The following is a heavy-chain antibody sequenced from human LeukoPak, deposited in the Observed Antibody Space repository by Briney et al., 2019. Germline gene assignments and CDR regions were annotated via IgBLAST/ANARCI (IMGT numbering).Heavy chain of an antibody. J-gene: IGHJ4*02. Sequence: GGSLRLSCAASGFTFSSYAMSWVRQAPGKGLEWVGRIKSKTDGGTTDYAAPVKGRFTISRDDSKNTLYLQMNSLKTEDTAVYYCTTDYDYAYGYWGQGTLVTVSS. V-gene: IGHV3-15*01. CDR2: IKSKTDGGTT. CDR3: TTDYDYAYGY. CDR1: GFTFSSYA. D-gene: IGHD5-12*01.